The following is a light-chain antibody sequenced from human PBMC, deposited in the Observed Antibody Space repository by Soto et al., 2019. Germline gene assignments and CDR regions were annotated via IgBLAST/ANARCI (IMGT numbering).Light chain of an antibody. V-gene: IGKV1-6*01. CDR1: QGIRND. J-gene: IGKJ1*01. CDR3: LQYYDYPLT. CDR2: AAS. Sequence: AIQMTQSPCTLSASLGDRVTITCRASQGIRNDLGWYQQKQGKAPTLLIYAASSIPSGVPSRFSGSGSGTDFTLTISSLQPEDLATYYCLQYYDYPLTFGQGTKVEIK.